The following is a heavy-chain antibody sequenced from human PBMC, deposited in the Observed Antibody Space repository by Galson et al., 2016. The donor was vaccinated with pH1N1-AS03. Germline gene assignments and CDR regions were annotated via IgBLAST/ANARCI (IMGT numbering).Heavy chain of an antibody. CDR2: INTDSGVT. Sequence: SVKVSCKASEYIFTGFYVHWVRQAPGQGLEWMGWINTDSGVTNYAQKFEAWVTMTRETSVSTAYMELYGLKSDDTAVYYCARDPRGPCTSATCATSYYFGMDVWGQGTTVIVSS. V-gene: IGHV1-2*04. D-gene: IGHD2-2*01. J-gene: IGHJ6*02. CDR3: ARDPRGPCTSATCATSYYFGMDV. CDR1: EYIFTGFY.